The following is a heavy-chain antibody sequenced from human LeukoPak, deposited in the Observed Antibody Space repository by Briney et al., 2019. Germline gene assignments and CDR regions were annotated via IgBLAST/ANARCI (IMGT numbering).Heavy chain of an antibody. Sequence: GGSLRLSCAASGFTFSSYDMHWVRQATGKGLEWVSAIGTAGDTYYPGSVRGRFTISRDNAKNSLYLQMNSLRAEDTAVYYCASSSTRGGGFDYWGQGTLVTVSS. CDR1: GFTFSSYD. CDR2: IGTAGDT. D-gene: IGHD2-2*01. V-gene: IGHV3-13*01. CDR3: ASSSTRGGGFDY. J-gene: IGHJ4*02.